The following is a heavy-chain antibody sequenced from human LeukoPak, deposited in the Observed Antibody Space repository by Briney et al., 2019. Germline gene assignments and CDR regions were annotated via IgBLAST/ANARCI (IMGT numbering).Heavy chain of an antibody. Sequence: GGSLRLSCAASGFTFSSYAMSWVRQAPGKGLQWVSAISASGGSTYYADSVKGRFTISRDNSKNTLYLQMNSLRAEDTAVYYCARDGSSWSNWLDSWGQGTLVTVSS. CDR3: ARDGSSWSNWLDS. J-gene: IGHJ5*01. CDR2: ISASGGST. CDR1: GFTFSSYA. D-gene: IGHD6-13*01. V-gene: IGHV3-23*01.